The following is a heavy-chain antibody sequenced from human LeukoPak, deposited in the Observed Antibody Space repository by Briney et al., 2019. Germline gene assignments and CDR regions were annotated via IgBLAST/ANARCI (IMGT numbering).Heavy chain of an antibody. Sequence: ETLSLTCTVSGGSISNYYWSCVRQSPGKGLEGVAAISDSGGTTYYVDSVRGRFTISRDNSKHTLYLQMNSLRAEDTAIYSCARDIRGSGNYGWFDPWGQGTLVTVSS. CDR2: ISDSGGTT. D-gene: IGHD3-10*01. V-gene: IGHV3-23*01. J-gene: IGHJ5*02. CDR1: GGSISNYY. CDR3: ARDIRGSGNYGWFDP.